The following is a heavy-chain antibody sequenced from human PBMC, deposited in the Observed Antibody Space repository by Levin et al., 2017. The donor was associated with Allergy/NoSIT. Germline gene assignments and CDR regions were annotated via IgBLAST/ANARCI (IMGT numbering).Heavy chain of an antibody. D-gene: IGHD6-19*01. CDR3: ARVRGDASGWPFDH. Sequence: GSLRLSCAASGFPFLDYGMGWVRQAPGKGLEWVSGVDWDGGRTGYSDSVKGRFTISRDNAKNSLYLQMNSLRAEDTGLYYCARVRGDASGWPFDHWGQGALVTVYS. CDR1: GFPFLDYG. CDR2: VDWDGGRT. J-gene: IGHJ4*02. V-gene: IGHV3-20*04.